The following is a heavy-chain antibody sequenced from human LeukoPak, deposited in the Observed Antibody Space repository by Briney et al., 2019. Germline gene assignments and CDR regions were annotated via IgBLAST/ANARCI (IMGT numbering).Heavy chain of an antibody. CDR2: IKDDGSDR. CDR1: GFTFSDSW. Sequence: PGGSLRLSCGTSGFTFSDSWMSWFRQAPGQGLEWAASIKDDGSDRYYLDSVRGRFTISRDNAEDSLYLQLDDLRAEDTAVFYCARHLLRGQNFDYWGQGTLVTVSS. CDR3: ARHLLRGQNFDY. V-gene: IGHV3-7*01. J-gene: IGHJ4*02.